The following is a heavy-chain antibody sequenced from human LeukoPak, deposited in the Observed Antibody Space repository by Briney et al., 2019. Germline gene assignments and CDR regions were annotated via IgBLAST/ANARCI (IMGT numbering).Heavy chain of an antibody. D-gene: IGHD6-13*01. Sequence: PGGSLRLSCAASGFTFSSYWMSWVRQAPGKGLEWVANIKQDGSEKYYVDSVKGRFTLSRDNAKNSLYLQMNSLRDEETAVYYCARGGKQQLVSGYFDYWGQGTLVTVSS. CDR3: ARGGKQQLVSGYFDY. V-gene: IGHV3-7*01. CDR2: IKQDGSEK. CDR1: GFTFSSYW. J-gene: IGHJ4*02.